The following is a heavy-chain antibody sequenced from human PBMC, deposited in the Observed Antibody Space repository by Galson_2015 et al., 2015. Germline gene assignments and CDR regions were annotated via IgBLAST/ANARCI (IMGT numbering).Heavy chain of an antibody. D-gene: IGHD6-6*01. V-gene: IGHV3-49*03. CDR1: GFTFGDYA. CDR3: TRESSSKAFDI. Sequence: SLRLSCAASGFTFGDYAMSWFRQAPGKGLEWVGFIRSKAYGGTTEYAASVKGGFTISRDDSKSIAYLQMNSLKTEDTAVYYCTRESSSKAFDIWGQGTMVTVSS. J-gene: IGHJ3*02. CDR2: IRSKAYGGTT.